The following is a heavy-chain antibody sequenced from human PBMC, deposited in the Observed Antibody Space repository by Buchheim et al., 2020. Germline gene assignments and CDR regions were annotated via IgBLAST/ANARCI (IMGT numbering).Heavy chain of an antibody. D-gene: IGHD1-26*01. V-gene: IGHV3-30-3*01. CDR2: ISFDGSNK. CDR1: GFTFSTYA. CDR3: AREIWEESYYYGMDV. J-gene: IGHJ6*02. Sequence: QVQLVESGGGVVQPGRSLRLSCAASGFTFSTYAMHWVRQAPGKGLEWVAIISFDGSNKFYAVSVKGRFTISRDNSKSTLYLQMNSLRAEDTAVYYCAREIWEESYYYGMDVWGQGTT.